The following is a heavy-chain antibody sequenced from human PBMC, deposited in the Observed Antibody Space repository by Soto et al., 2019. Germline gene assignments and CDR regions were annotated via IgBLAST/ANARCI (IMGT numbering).Heavy chain of an antibody. V-gene: IGHV1-18*01. D-gene: IGHD1-1*01. Sequence: QVHLVQSGAEVKKPGASVKVSCKGSGYAFTTYGITWVRQAPGQGLEWMGWISAHNGNTNYAQKLQGRVTVNRDTSMSTSYMELRSLRSDDTAVYYCARGRYGDYWGQGALVTVSS. J-gene: IGHJ4*02. CDR1: GYAFTTYG. CDR2: ISAHNGNT. CDR3: ARGRYGDY.